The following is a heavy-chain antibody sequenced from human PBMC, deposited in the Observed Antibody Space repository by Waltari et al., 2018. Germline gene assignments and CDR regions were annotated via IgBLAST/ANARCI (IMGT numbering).Heavy chain of an antibody. D-gene: IGHD4-4*01. V-gene: IGHV5-51*01. J-gene: IGHJ3*02. CDR1: GYSFTSYW. CDR3: ARPSYSNYDAFDI. Sequence: EVQLVQSGAEVKKHGESLKISCKGSGYSFTSYWIGWVRQMPGKGREWMGIIYPGDSDTRYSPSFQGQVTISADKSISTAYLQWSSLKASDTAMYYCARPSYSNYDAFDIWGQGTMVTVSS. CDR2: IYPGDSDT.